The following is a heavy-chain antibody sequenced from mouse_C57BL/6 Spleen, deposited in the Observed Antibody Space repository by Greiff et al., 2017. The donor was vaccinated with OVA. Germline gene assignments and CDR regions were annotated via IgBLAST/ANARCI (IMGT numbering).Heavy chain of an antibody. D-gene: IGHD2-4*01. CDR1: GFSLTSYG. CDR3: AKILYDYDGGDY. V-gene: IGHV2-4*01. CDR2: IWSGGST. J-gene: IGHJ4*01. Sequence: VQLQQSGPGLVQPSQSLSISCTVSGFSLTSYGVHWVRQPPGKGLEWLGVIWSGGSTDYNAAFISRLSISKDNSKSQVFFKMNSLQAEDTAIYYCAKILYDYDGGDYWGQGTSVTVSS.